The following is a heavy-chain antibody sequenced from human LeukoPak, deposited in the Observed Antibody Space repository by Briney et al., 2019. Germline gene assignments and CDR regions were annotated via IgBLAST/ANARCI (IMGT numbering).Heavy chain of an antibody. D-gene: IGHD5-24*01. V-gene: IGHV1-46*01. CDR2: ISPSGGST. Sequence: ASVKVSCKASGFNFTMSAIQWLRQGRGQRPEWMGVISPSGGSTTYAQKFQGRVTLTRDMSTSTDYLELSSLRSEDTAVYYCARDNSVRDEAWWFNPWGQGTLVTVSS. CDR3: ARDNSVRDEAWWFNP. J-gene: IGHJ5*02. CDR1: GFNFTMSA.